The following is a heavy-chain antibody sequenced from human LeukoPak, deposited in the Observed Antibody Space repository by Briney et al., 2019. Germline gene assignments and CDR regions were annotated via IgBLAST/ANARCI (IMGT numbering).Heavy chain of an antibody. J-gene: IGHJ4*02. V-gene: IGHV3-21*01. CDR2: ISSSSSYI. CDR3: ARDDSSGYYVRGPFDY. D-gene: IGHD3-22*01. Sequence: GGSLRLSCAASGFTFSSYSMNWVRQAPGGGLEWVSSISSSSSYIYYADSVKGRFTISRDNAKNSLYLQMNSLRAEDTAVYYCARDDSSGYYVRGPFDYWGQGTLVTVSS. CDR1: GFTFSSYS.